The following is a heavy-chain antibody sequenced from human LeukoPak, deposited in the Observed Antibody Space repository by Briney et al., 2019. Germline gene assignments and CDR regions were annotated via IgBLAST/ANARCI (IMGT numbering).Heavy chain of an antibody. Sequence: SETLSLTCTVSGVSISSYYWSWIRQPAGKGLEWIGRIYTSGSTNYNPSLKSRVTMSVDTSKNQFSLKLSSVTAADTAVYYCARERYSSSNYYYYYMDVWGKGTTVTISS. J-gene: IGHJ6*03. D-gene: IGHD6-13*01. CDR1: GVSISSYY. CDR2: IYTSGST. V-gene: IGHV4-4*07. CDR3: ARERYSSSNYYYYYMDV.